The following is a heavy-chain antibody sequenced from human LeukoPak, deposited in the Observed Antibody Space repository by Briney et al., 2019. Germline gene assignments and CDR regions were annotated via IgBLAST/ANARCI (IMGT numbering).Heavy chain of an antibody. V-gene: IGHV3-23*01. CDR1: GFTFTSYA. D-gene: IGHD1-26*01. CDR3: AKRGGGSYWVDY. CDR2: ISGSGDST. Sequence: GGSLRLSCAASGFTFTSYALTWVRQAPGKGLEWVSAISGSGDSTYYADSVRGRFTISRDNSKSTLYLDMNSLRAEDTAVYYCAKRGGGSYWVDYWGQGTLVTVSS. J-gene: IGHJ4*02.